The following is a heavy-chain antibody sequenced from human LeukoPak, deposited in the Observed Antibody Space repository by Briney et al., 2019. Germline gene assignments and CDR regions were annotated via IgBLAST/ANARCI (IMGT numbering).Heavy chain of an antibody. J-gene: IGHJ3*02. Sequence: PSETLSLTCTVSGGSIISYYWSWIRQPPGKGLEWIGYIYYSGSTNYNPSLKSRVTMSVDTSKNQFSLKLSSVTAADTAVYYCARSRITMIVVVMQDAFDIWGQGTMVTVSS. CDR1: GGSIISYY. CDR3: ARSRITMIVVVMQDAFDI. D-gene: IGHD3-22*01. V-gene: IGHV4-59*12. CDR2: IYYSGST.